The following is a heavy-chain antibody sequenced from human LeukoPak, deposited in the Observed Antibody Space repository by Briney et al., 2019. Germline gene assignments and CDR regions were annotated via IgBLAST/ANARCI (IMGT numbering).Heavy chain of an antibody. CDR2: ISGRTGAT. Sequence: GRSLRLSCVASVFNFSSYAMHWVRQAPGKGLEWVATISGRTGATYYGDSVKGRFTISRDNSENTLYLQMDSLRVEDTALYYCTKRGTGGSGSHMDSWGQGILVTVSS. CDR1: VFNFSSYA. CDR3: TKRGTGGSGSHMDS. V-gene: IGHV3-23*01. D-gene: IGHD3-10*01. J-gene: IGHJ4*02.